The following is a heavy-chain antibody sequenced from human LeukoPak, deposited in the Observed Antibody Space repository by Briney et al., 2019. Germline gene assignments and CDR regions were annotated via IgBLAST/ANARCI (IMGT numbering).Heavy chain of an antibody. Sequence: PSETLSLTCAVYGGSFSGYYWSWIRQPPGKGLEWIGEINHSGSTNYNPSLKSRVTISVDTSKNQFSLKLSSVTAADTAVYYCARSITMVRGHNWFDPWGQGTLVTVSS. CDR2: INHSGST. CDR3: ARSITMVRGHNWFDP. V-gene: IGHV4-34*01. J-gene: IGHJ5*02. CDR1: GGSFSGYY. D-gene: IGHD3-10*01.